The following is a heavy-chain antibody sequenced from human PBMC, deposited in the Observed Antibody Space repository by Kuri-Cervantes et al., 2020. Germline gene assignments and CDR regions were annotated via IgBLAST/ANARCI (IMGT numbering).Heavy chain of an antibody. D-gene: IGHD4-23*01. CDR1: GFTISSFS. J-gene: IGHJ4*02. Sequence: LSLTCVGSGFTISSFSMHWVRQGPGKGLEWVALISYDGNEKDYADSVKGRFTISRDNSKNTLYLRMNSMRAEDTAAYYCAKDFATVITYYFDYWGQGTLVTVSS. CDR2: ISYDGNEK. V-gene: IGHV3-30-3*01. CDR3: AKDFATVITYYFDY.